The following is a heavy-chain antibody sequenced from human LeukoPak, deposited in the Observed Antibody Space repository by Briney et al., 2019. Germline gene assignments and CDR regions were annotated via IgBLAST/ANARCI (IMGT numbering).Heavy chain of an antibody. CDR2: FDPEDGET. CDR1: GYTLTELS. V-gene: IGHV1-24*01. CDR3: ATGPSNLRFLEWLVGNP. D-gene: IGHD3-3*01. J-gene: IGHJ5*02. Sequence: ASVKVSCKVSGYTLTELSMHWVRQAPGKGLEWMGGFDPEDGETIYAQKFQGRVTMTEDTSTDTAYMELSSLRSEDTAVYYCATGPSNLRFLEWLVGNPWGQGTLVTVSS.